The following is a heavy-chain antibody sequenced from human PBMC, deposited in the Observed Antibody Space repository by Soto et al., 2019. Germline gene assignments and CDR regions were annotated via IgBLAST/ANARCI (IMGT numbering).Heavy chain of an antibody. CDR1: GFTFSTYT. V-gene: IGHV3-30-3*01. Sequence: QVQLVESGGGVVQPGRSLRLSCAASGFTFSTYTIHWVRQAPGKGLEWVAAISYDGVNKYYADSVKGRVTISRDNSKNTLHLHMSSLREEDTAVYYCAREHATYYFDNWGQGTLVTVSS. CDR3: AREHATYYFDN. J-gene: IGHJ4*02. D-gene: IGHD2-2*01. CDR2: ISYDGVNK.